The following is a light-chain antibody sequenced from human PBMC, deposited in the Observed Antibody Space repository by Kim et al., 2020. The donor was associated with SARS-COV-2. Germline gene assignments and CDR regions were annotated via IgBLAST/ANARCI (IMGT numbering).Light chain of an antibody. Sequence: FVCPGERAPHSCRASQSVSSKVAWYQQKPGQAPRLLIYGASTRATGIPARFTGSGSGTEFTLTISSLQSEDFGVYYCQQYKNWRTFGQGTKVDIK. V-gene: IGKV3-15*01. CDR3: QQYKNWRT. CDR2: GAS. CDR1: QSVSSK. J-gene: IGKJ1*01.